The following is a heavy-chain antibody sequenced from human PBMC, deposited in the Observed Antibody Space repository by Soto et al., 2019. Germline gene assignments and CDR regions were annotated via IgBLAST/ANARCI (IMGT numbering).Heavy chain of an antibody. V-gene: IGHV4-4*02. D-gene: IGHD5-12*01. Sequence: SETLSLTCAVSGGSFTSNNWWTWVRQPPGQGLEWIGEIYRTGSTNYNPSLKSRGTISLDKSENQFSLKVTSLTAADTAVYYCESRVPGNSVDYWVQGTSVTVSS. CDR2: IYRTGST. CDR3: ESRVPGNSVDY. J-gene: IGHJ4*02. CDR1: GGSFTSNNW.